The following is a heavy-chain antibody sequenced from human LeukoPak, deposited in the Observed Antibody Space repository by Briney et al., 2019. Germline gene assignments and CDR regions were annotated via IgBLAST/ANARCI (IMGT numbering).Heavy chain of an antibody. CDR1: GGSISSGSYY. CDR3: ARDNAYYGSGRNNWFDP. D-gene: IGHD3-10*01. CDR2: IYYSGST. J-gene: IGHJ5*02. Sequence: NPSETLSLTCTVSGGSISSGSYYWSWIRQSPGKGLEWIGSIYYSGSTYYNPSLKSRVTISVDTSKNQFSLKLSSVTAADTAVYYCARDNAYYGSGRNNWFDPWGQGTLVTVSS. V-gene: IGHV4-39*07.